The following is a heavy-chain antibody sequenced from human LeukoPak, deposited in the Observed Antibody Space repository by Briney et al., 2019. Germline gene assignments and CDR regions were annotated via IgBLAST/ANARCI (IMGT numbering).Heavy chain of an antibody. CDR3: ARGEPYSSGWYSY. Sequence: SETLSLTCIVSGGSINSSSYYWGWIRQPPGKGLEWIGSIYYSGRTYYNPSLKSRVTISVDTSKNQFSLKLSSVTSADTAVYYCARGEPYSSGWYSYWGQGTLVTVSS. V-gene: IGHV4-39*07. J-gene: IGHJ4*02. D-gene: IGHD6-19*01. CDR2: IYYSGRT. CDR1: GGSINSSSYY.